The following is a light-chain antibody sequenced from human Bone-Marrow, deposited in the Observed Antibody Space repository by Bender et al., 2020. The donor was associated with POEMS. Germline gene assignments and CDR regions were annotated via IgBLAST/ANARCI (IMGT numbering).Light chain of an antibody. J-gene: IGLJ1*01. CDR2: DVS. V-gene: IGLV2-14*03. CDR3: CAYSGTSTRYV. CDR1: SGDVGAYSY. Sequence: QSALTQPASISGSPGQAITISCTGTSGDVGAYSYVSWYQQHPGTAPQLMIYDVSHRPSGVSNRFSGSKSGNTASLTISGLQAEDEADYHCCAYSGTSTRYVFGTGTKVTVL.